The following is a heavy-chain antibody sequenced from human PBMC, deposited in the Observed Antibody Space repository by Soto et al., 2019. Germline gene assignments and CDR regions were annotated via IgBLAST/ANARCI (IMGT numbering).Heavy chain of an antibody. J-gene: IGHJ6*02. CDR2: INHSGST. D-gene: IGHD3-16*02. Sequence: SETLSLTCAVYGGSFSGYYWSWIRQPPGKGLEWIGEINHSGSTNYNPSLKSRVTISVDTSKNQFSLKLSSVTAADTAVYYCARGGGYRGGPYYYYGMDVWGQGTTVTVSS. CDR3: ARGGGYRGGPYYYYGMDV. CDR1: GGSFSGYY. V-gene: IGHV4-34*01.